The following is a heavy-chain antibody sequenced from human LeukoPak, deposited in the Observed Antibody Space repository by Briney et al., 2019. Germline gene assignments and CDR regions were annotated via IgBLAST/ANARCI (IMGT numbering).Heavy chain of an antibody. D-gene: IGHD4-11*01. CDR2: IYYSGST. Sequence: SETLSLTCTVSGGSLSSYYWSWIRQPPGKGLEWIGYIYYSGSTNYNPSLKSRVTISVDTSKNQFSLKLSSVTAADTAVYYCAAGVYSIYFDYWGQGTLVTVSS. V-gene: IGHV4-59*01. J-gene: IGHJ4*02. CDR1: GGSLSSYY. CDR3: AAGVYSIYFDY.